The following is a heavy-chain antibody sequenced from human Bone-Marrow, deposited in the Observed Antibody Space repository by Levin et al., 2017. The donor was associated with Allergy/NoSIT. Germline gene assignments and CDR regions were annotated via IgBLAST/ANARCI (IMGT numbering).Heavy chain of an antibody. V-gene: IGHV1-2*02. D-gene: IGHD7-27*01. CDR3: ARSNWGFDISFDS. Sequence: AASVKVSCKTSGYTFTDYYIHWLRQAPGQGLEWMGWINPNSGGTNYAQNFQGRVTMTRDTSISTAFMELSRLTSDDTAVFYCARSNWGFDISFDSWGQGSLLTVSS. CDR1: GYTFTDYY. CDR2: INPNSGGT. J-gene: IGHJ4*02.